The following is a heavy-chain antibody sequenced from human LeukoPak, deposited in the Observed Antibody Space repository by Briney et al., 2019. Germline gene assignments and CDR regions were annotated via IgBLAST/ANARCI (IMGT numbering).Heavy chain of an antibody. V-gene: IGHV3-64*05. D-gene: IGHD6-13*01. Sequence: GGPLRLSCVASGFSFSTYWMHWVRQAPGKGLEYVSAISSNGGSTYYADSVKGRFTISRDNSKNTLYVQMSSLRAEDTAVYYCVRAGTRDYWGQGTLVTVPS. CDR1: GFSFSTYW. CDR3: VRAGTRDY. J-gene: IGHJ4*02. CDR2: ISSNGGST.